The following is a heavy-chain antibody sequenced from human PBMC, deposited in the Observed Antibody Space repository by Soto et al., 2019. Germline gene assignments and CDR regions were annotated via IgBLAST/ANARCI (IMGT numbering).Heavy chain of an antibody. CDR1: GGSVTDDPYH. CDR2: MLYSGST. CDR3: AGYREGIGGRGS. J-gene: IGHJ4*02. D-gene: IGHD3-16*01. Sequence: QVQLQESGPGLVKPSETLSLTCTVSGGSVTDDPYHWSWIRQPPGKGLEWIGYMLYSGSTKYNPSLXRXXARSVDTSQSQFSLRLSSATASDTAVYYCAGYREGIGGRGSWGKGNLVTVSS. V-gene: IGHV4-61*01.